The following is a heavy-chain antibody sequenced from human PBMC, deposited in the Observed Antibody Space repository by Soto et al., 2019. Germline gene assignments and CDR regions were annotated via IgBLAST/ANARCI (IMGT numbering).Heavy chain of an antibody. Sequence: HLWGCLRLSCAASGFSFSTHGMHWVRQAPGKGLEWVSVIYSGGSTYYADSVKGRFTISRDNSKNTLYLQMNSQRAEDTAVYYCARDYYKGPLDYWGQGTLVTVSS. V-gene: IGHV3-53*01. CDR1: GFSFSTHG. CDR3: ARDYYKGPLDY. D-gene: IGHD3-10*01. J-gene: IGHJ4*02. CDR2: IYSGGST.